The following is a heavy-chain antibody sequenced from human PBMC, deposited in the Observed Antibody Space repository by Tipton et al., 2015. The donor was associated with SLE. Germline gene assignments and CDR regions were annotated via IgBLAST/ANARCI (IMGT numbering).Heavy chain of an antibody. D-gene: IGHD2-15*01. J-gene: IGHJ4*02. Sequence: TLSLTCTVSGASISSHYWSWIRQPPGKGLEWIGYVSHSGTTSYNPSLKSRVTISIDMSKNQFSLKLKSMTTADTAVYYCAREEEGCSGGNCWDYFDSWGQGTLVTVSS. CDR1: GASISSHY. CDR3: AREEEGCSGGNCWDYFDS. V-gene: IGHV4-59*11. CDR2: VSHSGTT.